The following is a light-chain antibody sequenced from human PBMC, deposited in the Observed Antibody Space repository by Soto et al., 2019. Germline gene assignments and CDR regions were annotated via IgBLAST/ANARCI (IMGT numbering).Light chain of an antibody. CDR2: AAS. CDR3: LQDYNYPT. Sequence: AIQMTQSPSSLSASVGDRVTITCRASQGVSNELGWYQQKPGKAPKLLIYAASSLQSGVPSRFSGSGSGTDFTLTISSLQPEDFATYYCLQDYNYPTFGQGTKVEIK. V-gene: IGKV1-6*01. CDR1: QGVSNE. J-gene: IGKJ1*01.